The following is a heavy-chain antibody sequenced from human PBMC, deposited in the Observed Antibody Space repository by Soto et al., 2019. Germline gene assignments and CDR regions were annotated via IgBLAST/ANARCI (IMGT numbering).Heavy chain of an antibody. CDR2: IIPIFGTA. V-gene: IGHV1-69*13. Sequence: ASVKVSCKASGGTFSSYAISWVRQAPGQGLEWMGGIIPIFGTANYAQKFQGRVTITADESTSTAYMELSSLRSEDTAVYYCARDGKRSYDSSGRPFDIWGQGTMVTVSS. D-gene: IGHD3-22*01. CDR1: GGTFSSYA. J-gene: IGHJ3*02. CDR3: ARDGKRSYDSSGRPFDI.